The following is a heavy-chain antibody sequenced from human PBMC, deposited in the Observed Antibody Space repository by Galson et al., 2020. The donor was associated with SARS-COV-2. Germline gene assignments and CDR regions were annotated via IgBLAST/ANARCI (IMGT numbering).Heavy chain of an antibody. V-gene: IGHV3-11*06. D-gene: IGHD2-2*01. CDR2: ISTSSSYT. Sequence: GESLKISCAASGFTFSDYYMSWIRQAPGKGLECISYISTSSSYTNYADSVKGRFTISRDSAKNSLNLQMNSLRAEDTAVYYCARNTEYLHPSKYWYFDLWGRGTLVTVSS. CDR3: ARNTEYLHPSKYWYFDL. J-gene: IGHJ2*01. CDR1: GFTFSDYY.